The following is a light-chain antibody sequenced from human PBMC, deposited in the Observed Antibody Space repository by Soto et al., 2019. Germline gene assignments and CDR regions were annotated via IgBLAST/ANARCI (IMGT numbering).Light chain of an antibody. Sequence: EIVLTQSPGTLSLSPGDRATLSCRASQSVSSNYLAWYQQKPGRAPRLLIYGASSRATGIPDKFSGRGSGTDFTLTISRLEPEDFAVYFCQQYGTSPYTFGQGAKLEI. CDR2: GAS. CDR3: QQYGTSPYT. J-gene: IGKJ2*01. CDR1: QSVSSNY. V-gene: IGKV3-20*01.